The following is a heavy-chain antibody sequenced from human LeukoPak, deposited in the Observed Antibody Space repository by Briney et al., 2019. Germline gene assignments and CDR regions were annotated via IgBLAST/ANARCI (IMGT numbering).Heavy chain of an antibody. CDR2: IYYSGST. CDR3: AREYVDTVAGGMDV. V-gene: IGHV4-59*01. Sequence: SETLSLTCTVSGGSISSYYWSWIRQPPGKGLEWIGYIYYSGSTNYNPSLKSRVTISVDTSKNQFSLKLSSVTAADTAVYYCAREYVDTVAGGMDVWGQGTTVTVSS. D-gene: IGHD5-18*01. CDR1: GGSISSYY. J-gene: IGHJ6*02.